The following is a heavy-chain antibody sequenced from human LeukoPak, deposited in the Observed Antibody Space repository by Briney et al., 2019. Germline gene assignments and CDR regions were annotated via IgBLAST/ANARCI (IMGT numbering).Heavy chain of an antibody. Sequence: SETLSLTCAVYGLSFSTYYWNWIRQPPGKGLEWIGDITHDGATNYNPSLKSRVAISIDTSKNQFSLKLTSVTAADTAVYYCARRDCGGDCYSGFDPWGQGTLVTVSS. J-gene: IGHJ5*02. V-gene: IGHV4-34*01. D-gene: IGHD2-21*02. CDR1: GLSFSTYY. CDR3: ARRDCGGDCYSGFDP. CDR2: ITHDGAT.